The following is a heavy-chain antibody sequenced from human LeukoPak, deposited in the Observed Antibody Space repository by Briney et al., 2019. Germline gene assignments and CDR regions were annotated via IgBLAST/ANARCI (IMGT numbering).Heavy chain of an antibody. CDR3: AKLAKYGSGSPIDY. CDR1: GFTFSSYA. CDR2: ISGSGGST. D-gene: IGHD3-10*01. V-gene: IGHV3-23*01. Sequence: GGSLRLSCAAFGFTFSSYAMSWVRQAPGKGLEWVSAISGSGGSTYYADSVKGRFTISRDNSKNTLYLQMNSLRAEDTAVYYCAKLAKYGSGSPIDYWGQGTLVTVSS. J-gene: IGHJ4*02.